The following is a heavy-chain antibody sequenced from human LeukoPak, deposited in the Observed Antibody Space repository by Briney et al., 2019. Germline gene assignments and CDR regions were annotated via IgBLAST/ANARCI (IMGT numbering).Heavy chain of an antibody. J-gene: IGHJ6*02. Sequence: GASVKVSCKASGYTFTSYYMHWVRQAPGQGLEWMGWINPNSGGTNYAQKFQGRVTMTRDTSISTAYMELSRLRSDDTAVYYCARVPAARTGNYYYGMDVWGQGTTVTVSS. CDR3: ARVPAARTGNYYYGMDV. CDR2: INPNSGGT. V-gene: IGHV1-2*02. D-gene: IGHD2-2*01. CDR1: GYTFTSYY.